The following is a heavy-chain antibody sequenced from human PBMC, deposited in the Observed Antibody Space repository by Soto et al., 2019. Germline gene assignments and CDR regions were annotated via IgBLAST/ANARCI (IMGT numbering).Heavy chain of an antibody. V-gene: IGHV3-23*01. CDR1: GFAFSGYA. Sequence: GGSLRLSCTAAGFAFSGYAMRWVRQASGKGLEWGSSSNTDGATYDTDSVRGRFTVSRDNSNNTLYLQMNSLRVADTALYYCAKNYSFDLWGRGTLVTVSS. CDR3: AKNYSFDL. J-gene: IGHJ4*02. CDR2: SNTDGAT.